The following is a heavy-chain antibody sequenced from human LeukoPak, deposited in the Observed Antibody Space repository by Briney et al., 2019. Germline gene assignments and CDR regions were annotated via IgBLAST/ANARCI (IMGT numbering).Heavy chain of an antibody. CDR1: GGSISSGGYS. J-gene: IGHJ6*03. CDR3: ARGPYYYYYYYMDV. V-gene: IGHV4-30-4*07. CDR2: IYYSGST. Sequence: SETLSLTCAVSGGSISSGGYSWSWIRQPPGKGLEWIGYIYYSGSTYYNPSLKSRVTISVDTSKNQFSLKLSSVTAADTAVYYCARGPYYYYYYYMDVWGQGTLVTVSS.